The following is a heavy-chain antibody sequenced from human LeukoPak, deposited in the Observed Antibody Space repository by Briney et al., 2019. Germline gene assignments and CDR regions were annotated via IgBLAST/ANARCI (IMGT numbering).Heavy chain of an antibody. Sequence: ASVKVSCKASGYTFTSYGISWVRQAPGQGLEWMGWINPNSGGTNYAQKFQGRVTMTRDTSISTAYMELSSLRSEDTAVYYCARDENWELLGCFDYWGQGTLVTVSS. D-gene: IGHD1-26*01. CDR2: INPNSGGT. CDR1: GYTFTSYG. V-gene: IGHV1-2*02. CDR3: ARDENWELLGCFDY. J-gene: IGHJ4*02.